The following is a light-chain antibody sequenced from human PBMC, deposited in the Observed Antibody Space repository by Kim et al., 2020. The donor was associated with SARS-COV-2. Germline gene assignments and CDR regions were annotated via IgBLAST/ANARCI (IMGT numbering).Light chain of an antibody. J-gene: IGKJ2*02. V-gene: IGKV4-1*01. CDR3: QQYYTPPCT. CDR2: WAS. Sequence: RATITCTARQSPIHTSNDKNFLAWYQQKPGQPPKLLMYWASVRESGVPDRFSGSGSGTNFSLTISRLQAEDVAIYYCQQYYTPPCTFGQGTKLEI. CDR1: QSPIHTSNDKNF.